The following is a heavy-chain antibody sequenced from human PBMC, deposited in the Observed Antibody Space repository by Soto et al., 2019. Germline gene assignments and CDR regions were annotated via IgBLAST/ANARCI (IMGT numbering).Heavy chain of an antibody. J-gene: IGHJ5*02. CDR3: ARRPCIDYVYGWFDP. Sequence: EVQLVESGGGLVQPGGSLRLSCAASGFTFSSYWMSWVRQAPGKGLEWVANIKQDGSEKYYVDSVKGRFTISRDNAKNSLYLQMNSLRAEDTAVYYCARRPCIDYVYGWFDPWGQGTLVTVSS. CDR2: IKQDGSEK. CDR1: GFTFSSYW. V-gene: IGHV3-7*01. D-gene: IGHD3-16*01.